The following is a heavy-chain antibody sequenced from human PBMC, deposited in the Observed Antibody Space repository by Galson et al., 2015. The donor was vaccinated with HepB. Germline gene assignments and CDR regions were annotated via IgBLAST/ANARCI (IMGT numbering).Heavy chain of an antibody. D-gene: IGHD2-15*01. J-gene: IGHJ6*02. V-gene: IGHV3-30-3*01. CDR2: ISYDGSNK. Sequence: SLRLSCAASGFTFSSYAMHWVRQAPGKGLEWVAVISYDGSNKYYADSVKGRFTISRDNSKNTLYLQMNSLRAEDTAVYYCARADCSGGSCYSGSGYYYGMDVWCPRTLVPVSS. CDR3: ARADCSGGSCYSGSGYYYGMDV. CDR1: GFTFSSYA.